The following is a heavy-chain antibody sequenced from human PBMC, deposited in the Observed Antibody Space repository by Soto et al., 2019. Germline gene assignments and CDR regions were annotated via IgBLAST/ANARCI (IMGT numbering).Heavy chain of an antibody. CDR3: ARDWAAAGPFDS. J-gene: IGHJ4*02. CDR1: GYTFTSYY. Sequence: ASVKVSCKASGYTFTSYYLHWVRQAPGQGLEWMGIINPTAGRTTYAQEFQGRVTMTRDTSTSTVYMELSSLRSEDAAVYYCARDWAAAGPFDSWGQGTPVTVSS. CDR2: INPTAGRT. D-gene: IGHD6-13*01. V-gene: IGHV1-46*01.